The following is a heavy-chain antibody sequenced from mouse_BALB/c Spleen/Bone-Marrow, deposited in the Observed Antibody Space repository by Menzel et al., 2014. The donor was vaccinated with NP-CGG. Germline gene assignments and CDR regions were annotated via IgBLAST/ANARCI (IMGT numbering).Heavy chain of an antibody. Sequence: QVQLQQSGAELVRPGSSVKISCKASGYTFSNYWMNWMKQRPGQGLEWIGQIYPGDGDTNYIGKFTGKATLTADKSSSTAYMQLSSLTSEDSAVYFCASRGDYSYAMDYWGQGTSLTVSS. CDR1: GYTFSNYW. CDR3: ASRGDYSYAMDY. J-gene: IGHJ4*01. V-gene: IGHV1-80*01. CDR2: IYPGDGDT. D-gene: IGHD1-1*01.